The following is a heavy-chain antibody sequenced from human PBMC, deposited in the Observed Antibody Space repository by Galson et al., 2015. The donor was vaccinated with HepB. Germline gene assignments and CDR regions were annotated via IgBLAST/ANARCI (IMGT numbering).Heavy chain of an antibody. CDR3: ARRPKPFYYDSSGYYYGDFDY. CDR1: GFTFSNYA. V-gene: IGHV3-23*01. J-gene: IGHJ4*02. D-gene: IGHD3-22*01. CDR2: ISGSGGST. Sequence: SQRLSCAASGFTFSNYAMSWVRQAPGKGLEWVSGISGSGGSTYYADSVKGRFTISRDNSHNTLYLQMNSLRAEDTAIYYCARRPKPFYYDSSGYYYGDFDYWGQGTLVTVSS.